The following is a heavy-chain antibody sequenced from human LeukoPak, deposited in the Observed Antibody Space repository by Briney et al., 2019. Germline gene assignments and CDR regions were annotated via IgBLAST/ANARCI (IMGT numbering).Heavy chain of an antibody. CDR2: INSNSGGT. CDR1: GYTFTGYY. Sequence: ASVKVSCKASGYTFTGYYMHWVRQAPGQGLEWMGWINSNSGGTNYAQKFQGRVTMTRDTSISTAYMELSRLRSDDTAVYYCARVRTFYCSGGSCLDYWGQGTLVTVSS. D-gene: IGHD2-15*01. J-gene: IGHJ4*02. V-gene: IGHV1-2*02. CDR3: ARVRTFYCSGGSCLDY.